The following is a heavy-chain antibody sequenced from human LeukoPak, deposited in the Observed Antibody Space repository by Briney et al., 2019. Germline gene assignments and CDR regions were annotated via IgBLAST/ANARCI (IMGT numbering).Heavy chain of an antibody. CDR2: IYYSGSA. D-gene: IGHD3-22*01. CDR1: GGSISSSSYY. J-gene: IGHJ4*02. CDR3: ARDDSGYYDTSGYRN. V-gene: IGHV4-39*07. Sequence: SETLSLTCTVSGGSISSSSYYWGWIRQPPGKGLEWIGSIYYSGSAYYNPSLKSRVTISVDTSKNQFSLKLSSVTAADTAVYYCARDDSGYYDTSGYRNWGQGTQVTVSS.